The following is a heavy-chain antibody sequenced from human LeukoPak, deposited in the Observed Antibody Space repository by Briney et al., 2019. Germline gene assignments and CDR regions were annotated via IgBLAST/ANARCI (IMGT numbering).Heavy chain of an antibody. V-gene: IGHV4-39*01. J-gene: IGHJ4*02. Sequence: PSETLSLTCTVSGGSISSSNYYWGWIRQPPGKGLEWIGSIYYTGSTYYNPSLESRVTISVDTSKNQFSLKLSSVTAADTAVYYCARRYSSGWYVYWGQGTLVTVSS. D-gene: IGHD6-19*01. CDR2: IYYTGST. CDR1: GGSISSSNYY. CDR3: ARRYSSGWYVY.